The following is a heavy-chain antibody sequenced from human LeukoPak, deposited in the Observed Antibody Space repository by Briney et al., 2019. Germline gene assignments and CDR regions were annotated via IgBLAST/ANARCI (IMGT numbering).Heavy chain of an antibody. J-gene: IGHJ4*02. V-gene: IGHV3-7*03. CDR1: GFTFTTYW. D-gene: IGHD1-26*01. CDR2: ISSDGSGK. CDR3: AKDYKRDGRWDIDF. Sequence: GGSLRLSCAASGFTFTTYWMTWIRQAPGKGLEWVASISSDGSGKYYMDSVKGRFTISRDNAKNSLFLQMNSLRAEDTATYFCAKDYKRDGRWDIDFWGQGTLVTVSS.